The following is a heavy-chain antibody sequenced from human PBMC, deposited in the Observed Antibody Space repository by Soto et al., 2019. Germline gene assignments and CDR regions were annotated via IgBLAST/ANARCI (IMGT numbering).Heavy chain of an antibody. J-gene: IGHJ4*02. V-gene: IGHV3-15*01. CDR3: TTGGSYGSGSYYLPY. Sequence: EVPLVESGGGLVKPGGSLRLSCAASGFTFSNAWMSWVRQAPGRGLEWVGRIKSKTDGGTTDYAAPVKGRFTISRDDSKNTLYLQMNSLKTEDTAVYYCTTGGSYGSGSYYLPYWGQGTLVTVSS. CDR1: GFTFSNAW. D-gene: IGHD3-10*01. CDR2: IKSKTDGGTT.